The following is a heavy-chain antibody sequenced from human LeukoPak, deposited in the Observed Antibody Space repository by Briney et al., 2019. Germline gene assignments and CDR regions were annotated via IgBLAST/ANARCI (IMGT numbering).Heavy chain of an antibody. D-gene: IGHD6-13*01. CDR1: GYTFTGYY. V-gene: IGHV1-2*02. J-gene: IGHJ4*02. Sequence: ASVKVSCKASGYTFTGYYMHWVRQAPGQGLEWMGWINPNSGGTNYAQKFQGRVTMTRDTSISTAYMELSRLRSDDTAVYYCARDRVRAAVTYDYWGQGTLVTVSS. CDR3: ARDRVRAAVTYDY. CDR2: INPNSGGT.